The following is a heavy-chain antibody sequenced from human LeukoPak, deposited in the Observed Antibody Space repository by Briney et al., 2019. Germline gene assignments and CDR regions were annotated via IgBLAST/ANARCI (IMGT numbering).Heavy chain of an antibody. J-gene: IGHJ3*02. D-gene: IGHD3-9*01. CDR2: ISYDGSNK. Sequence: GGSLRLSCAASGFSFSSYWMSWVRQAPGKGLEWVAVISYDGSNKYYADSVKGRFTISRDNSKNTLYLQMNSLRAEDTAVYYCARVNTIETYYDILTGPAFDIWGQGTMVTVSS. V-gene: IGHV3-30*03. CDR1: GFSFSSYW. CDR3: ARVNTIETYYDILTGPAFDI.